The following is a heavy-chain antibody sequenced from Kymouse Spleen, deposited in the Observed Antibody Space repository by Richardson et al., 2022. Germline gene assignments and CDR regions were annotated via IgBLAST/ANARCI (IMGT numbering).Heavy chain of an antibody. Sequence: EVQLVESGGGLVQPGGSLRLSCAASGFTFSSYWMHWVRQAPGKGLVWVSRINSDGSSTSYADSVKGRFTISRDNAKNTLYLQMNSLRAEDTAVYYCARGTGTTNYYYGMDVWGQGTTVTVSS. CDR3: ARGTGTTNYYYGMDV. CDR1: GFTFSSYW. J-gene: IGHJ6*02. CDR2: INSDGSST. D-gene: IGHD1-7*01. V-gene: IGHV3-74*01.